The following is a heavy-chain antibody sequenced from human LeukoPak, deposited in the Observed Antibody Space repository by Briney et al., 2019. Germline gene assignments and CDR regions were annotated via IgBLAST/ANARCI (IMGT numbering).Heavy chain of an antibody. CDR1: GYTFTRYD. CDR2: INTKSGMT. Sequence: GSVKVSCKASGYTFTRYDINWVRQATGQGHEWMGWINTKSGMTGHAQKFQGRITITKDTSISTAYMELSSLRSEDTAVYYCARGPRDGYLDYWGQGTLVTVSS. D-gene: IGHD5-24*01. CDR3: ARGPRDGYLDY. J-gene: IGHJ4*02. V-gene: IGHV1-8*03.